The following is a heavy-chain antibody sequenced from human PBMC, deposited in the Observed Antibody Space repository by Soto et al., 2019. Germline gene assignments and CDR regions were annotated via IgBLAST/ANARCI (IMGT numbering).Heavy chain of an antibody. CDR1: GYSFTGPF. Sequence: SLKVSCKASGYSFTGPFMHWVRQAPGQGLEWMGWINPNSGGTTYSQKFQGRVTMTRDTSISTAYMELSSLRSEDTAVYYCAADRSMSSGYHWDYWGQGTLVTAPQ. CDR2: INPNSGGT. D-gene: IGHD3-22*01. CDR3: AADRSMSSGYHWDY. V-gene: IGHV1-2*02. J-gene: IGHJ4*02.